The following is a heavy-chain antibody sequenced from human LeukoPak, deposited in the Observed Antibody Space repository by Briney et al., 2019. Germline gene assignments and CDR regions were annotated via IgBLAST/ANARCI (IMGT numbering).Heavy chain of an antibody. D-gene: IGHD6-19*01. V-gene: IGHV3-23*01. CDR3: ARQWSYFDY. CDR1: GFTFSSYA. CDR2: ISGSGGST. Sequence: GGSLRLSCAASGFTFSSYAMRWVRQAPGKGLEWVSAISGSGGSTYYADSVTGRFTISRDNSKNTLYLQMNSLRAEDTAVYYCARQWSYFDYWGQGTLVTVSS. J-gene: IGHJ4*02.